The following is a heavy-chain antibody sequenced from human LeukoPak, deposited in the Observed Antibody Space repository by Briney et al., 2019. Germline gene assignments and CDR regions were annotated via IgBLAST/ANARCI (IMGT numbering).Heavy chain of an antibody. CDR1: GDSISSGDYY. CDR3: ARGRPSEYSSSWYYVFDY. CDR2: ISSSGST. J-gene: IGHJ4*02. Sequence: SQTLSLTCTVSGDSISSGDYYWSWIRQPAGKGLEWIGRISSSGSTNYNPSLKSRVTISVDTSKNQFSLKLSSVTAADTAVYYCARGRPSEYSSSWYYVFDYWGQGTLVTVSS. V-gene: IGHV4-61*02. D-gene: IGHD6-13*01.